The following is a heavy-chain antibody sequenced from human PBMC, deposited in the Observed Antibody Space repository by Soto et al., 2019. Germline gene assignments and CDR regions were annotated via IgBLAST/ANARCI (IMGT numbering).Heavy chain of an antibody. D-gene: IGHD3-10*01. CDR3: ARDKADGEGSYWGGFYYYGMDV. V-gene: IGHV4-31*03. Sequence: SETLSLTCTVSGGSISNGVYYFSWIRQHPGKGLEWIGYISYSGNTFYNPSLESRVTISLATSKSQFSLKLSSVTAADTAVYFCARDKADGEGSYWGGFYYYGMDVWGQGTTVTVSS. CDR1: GGSISNGVYY. CDR2: ISYSGNT. J-gene: IGHJ6*02.